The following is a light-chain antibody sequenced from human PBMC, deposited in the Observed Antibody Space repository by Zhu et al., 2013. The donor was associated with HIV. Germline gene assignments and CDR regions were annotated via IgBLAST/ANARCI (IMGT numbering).Light chain of an antibody. J-gene: IGKJ2*01. CDR3: QQYGSSPPYI. CDR2: GAS. CDR1: QTVSSGF. Sequence: DIVLTQSPGTLSLSPGERAILSCRASQTVSSGFLVWYHQRPGQTPRLLIYGASNRATGIPDRISGTGSGTDFTLTITRLEPEDIGVYYCQQYGSSPPYIFGQGTRLEIK. V-gene: IGKV3-20*01.